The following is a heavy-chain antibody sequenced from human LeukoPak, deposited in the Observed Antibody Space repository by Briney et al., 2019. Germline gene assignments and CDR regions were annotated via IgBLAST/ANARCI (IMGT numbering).Heavy chain of an antibody. J-gene: IGHJ4*02. CDR2: IWHDGSHK. CDR1: GFAFNTYA. D-gene: IGHD3-10*01. Sequence: GGSLRLSCAASGFAFNTYAMHWVRQAPGQGLEWVALIWHDGSHKFYSNSVRGQFTISRDDSKNTVSLQMNNLRPEDTAVYYCAREIFGPGSYPDFWGQGTLVTVSS. CDR3: AREIFGPGSYPDF. V-gene: IGHV3-33*01.